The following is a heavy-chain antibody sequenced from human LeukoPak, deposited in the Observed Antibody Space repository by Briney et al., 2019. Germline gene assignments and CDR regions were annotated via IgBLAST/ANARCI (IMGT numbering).Heavy chain of an antibody. CDR3: TRDHSCGGDCSPRGMDV. CDR2: IRSKAYGGTT. J-gene: IGHJ6*04. D-gene: IGHD2-21*02. V-gene: IGHV3-49*04. CDR1: GFTFGDYA. Sequence: GGSLRLSCTASGFTFGDYAMSWVRQAPGKGLEWVGFIRSKAYGGTTEYAASVKGRFTISRDDSKSIAYLQMNSLKTEDTAVYYCTRDHSCGGDCSPRGMDVWGKGTTVTISS.